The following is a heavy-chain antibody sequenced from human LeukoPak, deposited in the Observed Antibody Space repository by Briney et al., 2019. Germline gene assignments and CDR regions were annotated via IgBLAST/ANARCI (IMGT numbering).Heavy chain of an antibody. J-gene: IGHJ3*02. V-gene: IGHV7-4-1*02. D-gene: IGHD3-22*01. CDR1: GYTFTSYA. CDR3: AREAMIVVVITTGAFDI. CDR2: INTNTGNP. Sequence: ASVKVSCKASGYTFTSYAMNWARQAPGQGLEWMGWINTNTGNPTYAQGFTGRFVLSLDTSLSTAYLQISSLKAEDTAVYYCAREAMIVVVITTGAFDIWGQGTMVTVSS.